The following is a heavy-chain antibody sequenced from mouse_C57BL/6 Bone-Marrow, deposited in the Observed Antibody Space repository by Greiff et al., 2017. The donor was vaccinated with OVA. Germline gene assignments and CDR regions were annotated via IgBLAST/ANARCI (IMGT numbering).Heavy chain of an antibody. Sequence: EVHLVESGGDLVKPGGSLKLSCAASGFTFSSYGMSWVRQTPDKRLEWVATISSGGSYTYYPDSVKGRFTISRDNAKNTLYLQMSSLKSEDTAMYYCARPIYYGYDWGQGTLVTVSA. CDR1: GFTFSSYG. D-gene: IGHD2-2*01. V-gene: IGHV5-6*01. J-gene: IGHJ3*01. CDR2: ISSGGSYT. CDR3: ARPIYYGYD.